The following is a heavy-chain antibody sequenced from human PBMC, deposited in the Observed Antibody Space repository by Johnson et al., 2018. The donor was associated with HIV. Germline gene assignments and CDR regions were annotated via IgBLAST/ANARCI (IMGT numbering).Heavy chain of an antibody. D-gene: IGHD3-10*01. CDR3: ARDTAEVIIIHVAFAL. CDR2: ITFDGSNE. J-gene: IGHJ3*01. V-gene: IGHV3-30*09. Sequence: VQLVESGGGVGQPGRSLRLSCAASGFTSSRYVMHRVRQAPGMALVGVAVITFDGSNEYYAHSVRDRFAISRDNANNLLYLEMNSLKADDTAVYYCARDTAEVIIIHVAFALWGQGTMVAVSS. CDR1: GFTSSRYV.